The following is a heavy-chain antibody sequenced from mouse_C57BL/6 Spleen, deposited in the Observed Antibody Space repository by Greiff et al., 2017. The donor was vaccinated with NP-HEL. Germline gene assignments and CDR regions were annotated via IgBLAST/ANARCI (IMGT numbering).Heavy chain of an antibody. D-gene: IGHD1-1*02. J-gene: IGHJ2*01. Sequence: QVQLKQPGAELVRPGTSVKLSCKASGYTFTSYWMHWVKQRPGQGLEWIGVIDPSDSYTNYNQKFKGKATLTVDTSSSTAYMQLSSLTSEDSAVYYCARSVGSFFDYWGQGTTLTVSS. CDR3: ARSVGSFFDY. CDR2: IDPSDSYT. CDR1: GYTFTSYW. V-gene: IGHV1-59*01.